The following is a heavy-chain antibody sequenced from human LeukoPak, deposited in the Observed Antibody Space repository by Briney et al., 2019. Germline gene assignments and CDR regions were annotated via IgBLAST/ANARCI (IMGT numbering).Heavy chain of an antibody. D-gene: IGHD2-15*01. CDR3: ANLERKGLVVVAAGPAFDI. Sequence: GGSLRLSCAASGFTFSSYAMSWVRQAPGKGLEWVSAISGSGGSTCYADSVKGRFTISRDNSKNTLYLQMNSLRAEDTAVYYCANLERKGLVVVAAGPAFDIWGQGTMVTVSS. CDR1: GFTFSSYA. CDR2: ISGSGGST. J-gene: IGHJ3*02. V-gene: IGHV3-23*01.